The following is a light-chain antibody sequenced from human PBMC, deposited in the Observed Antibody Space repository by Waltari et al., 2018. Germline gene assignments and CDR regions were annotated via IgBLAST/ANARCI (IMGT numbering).Light chain of an antibody. J-gene: IGKJ2*01. CDR1: QSISGSH. CDR3: QQYNSSLLST. CDR2: GAS. V-gene: IGKV3-20*01. Sequence: DIVLTQSPGTLSLSPGERATLSCRAIQSISGSHLAWYQQISGQPPRLLIYGASSRATVIPDRFSGSGSGTDFTLTIIRLAPEDFAVYYCQQYNSSLLSTFGQGTKVEIK.